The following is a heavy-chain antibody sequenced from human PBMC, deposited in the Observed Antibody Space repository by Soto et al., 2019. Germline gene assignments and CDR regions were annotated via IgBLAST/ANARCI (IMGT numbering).Heavy chain of an antibody. Sequence: QVQLVESGGGVVQPGRSLRLSCAASGFTFSSYGMHWVRQAPGKGLEWVAVISYDGSNKYYADSVKGRFTISRDNSKNTLYLQMHSLRAEDTAVYYCAKVKGVTASSSAFDYWGQGTLVTVSS. CDR2: ISYDGSNK. J-gene: IGHJ4*02. D-gene: IGHD2-21*02. CDR1: GFTFSSYG. V-gene: IGHV3-30*18. CDR3: AKVKGVTASSSAFDY.